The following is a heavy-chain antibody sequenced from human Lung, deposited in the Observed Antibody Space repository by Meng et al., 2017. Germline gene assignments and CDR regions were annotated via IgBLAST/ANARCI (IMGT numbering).Heavy chain of an antibody. J-gene: IGHJ4*02. Sequence: QERLGVPCRGLGKRLGNLCLTCGVSGGAISSSNWWCWVRQPPGKGLEWLGEIYPSGGTKYNPSLKSRVTISVDKSKNQFSLTLSSVTAAETAVYYCARGLGEAVVPRTMFDYWGQGTLVTVSS. CDR1: GGAISSSNW. CDR3: ARGLGEAVVPRTMFDY. V-gene: IGHV4-4*02. CDR2: IYPSGGT. D-gene: IGHD2-2*01.